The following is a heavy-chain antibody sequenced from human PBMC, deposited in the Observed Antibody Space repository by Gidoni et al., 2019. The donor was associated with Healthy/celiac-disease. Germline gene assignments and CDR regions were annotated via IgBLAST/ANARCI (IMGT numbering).Heavy chain of an antibody. CDR3: AKWGWAGADYYYYGMDV. J-gene: IGHJ6*02. CDR2: ISGSGGST. D-gene: IGHD6-19*01. CDR1: GFTFSSYV. Sequence: EVQLVESGGGLVQPGGSLRLSCAASGFTFSSYVMGWVRQAPGKGLEWVSAISGSGGSTYYADSVKGRFTISRDNSKNTLYLQMNSLRAEDTAVYYCAKWGWAGADYYYYGMDVWGQGTTVTVSS. V-gene: IGHV3-23*04.